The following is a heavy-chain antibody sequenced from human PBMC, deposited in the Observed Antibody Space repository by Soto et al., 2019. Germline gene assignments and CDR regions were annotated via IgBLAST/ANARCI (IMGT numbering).Heavy chain of an antibody. Sequence: QVQLVESGGGVVQPGRSLRLSCAASGFTFSSYGMHWVRQAPGKGLEWVAVISYDGSNKYYADSVKGRFTISRDNSKNTLYQQMNSLRAEDTAVYYCAKGSRSSGWYSPFDYWGQGTLVTVSS. J-gene: IGHJ4*02. CDR2: ISYDGSNK. V-gene: IGHV3-30*18. CDR3: AKGSRSSGWYSPFDY. CDR1: GFTFSSYG. D-gene: IGHD6-19*01.